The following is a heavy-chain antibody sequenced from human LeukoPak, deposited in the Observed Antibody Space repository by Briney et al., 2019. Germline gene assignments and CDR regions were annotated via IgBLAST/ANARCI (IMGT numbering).Heavy chain of an antibody. V-gene: IGHV4-4*02. CDR3: ARFDAYCSSPSCYSDH. CDR2: IYHSGST. CDR1: CGSISSSNW. D-gene: IGHD2-2*01. J-gene: IGHJ4*02. Sequence: SGTLSLTCAVSCGSISSSNWRRWVRQPPGEGLEWFGGIYHSGSTNYNTSLKSRVTISVDKSKNQFSLKLSSVTAADTAVYYCARFDAYCSSPSCYSDHWGQGNLVTVSS.